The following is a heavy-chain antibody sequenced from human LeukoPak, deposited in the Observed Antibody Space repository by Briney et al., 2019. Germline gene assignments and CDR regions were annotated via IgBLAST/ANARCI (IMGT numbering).Heavy chain of an antibody. CDR3: ARHSSSLKPFDS. Sequence: GESLKISCKGSGYRFTNYWIGWVRQMPGKGLEWMGIIHPTDSDTRYSPSFQGQVTISTDRSINTAYLQWSSLKASDTAIYCCARHSSSLKPFDSWGQGTLVTVSS. V-gene: IGHV5-51*01. D-gene: IGHD1-14*01. CDR1: GYRFTNYW. CDR2: IHPTDSDT. J-gene: IGHJ4*02.